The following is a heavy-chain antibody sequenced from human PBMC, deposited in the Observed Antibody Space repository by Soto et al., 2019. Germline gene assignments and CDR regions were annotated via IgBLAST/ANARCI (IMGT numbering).Heavy chain of an antibody. D-gene: IGHD2-8*01. V-gene: IGHV1-18*01. Sequence: QVQLVQSGADVKKPGASVKLSCKASGYTFMHYDIGWVRQAPGQGPEWLGRISPSTGKGDYPQKFQGRVTMTTDTSTTTAYMEMRSLRPDDTAVYYCARDQTQWRNDAYDLWGQGTMVTVSS. CDR3: ARDQTQWRNDAYDL. CDR2: ISPSTGKG. CDR1: GYTFMHYD. J-gene: IGHJ3*01.